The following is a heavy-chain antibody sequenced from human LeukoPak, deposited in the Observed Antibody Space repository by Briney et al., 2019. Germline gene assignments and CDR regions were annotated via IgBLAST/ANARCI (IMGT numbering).Heavy chain of an antibody. Sequence: PSETLSLTCTVSGGSINSGSYYWSWIRQPAGKGLEWIGRIYRSGRTNYNPSLKSRVTISVDTSKNQFSLKLGSVTAADTAVYYCAREVITMVRGVIMVGLPYYFDYWGQGALVTVSS. CDR2: IYRSGRT. CDR1: GGSINSGSYY. J-gene: IGHJ4*02. CDR3: AREVITMVRGVIMVGLPYYFDY. D-gene: IGHD3-10*01. V-gene: IGHV4-61*02.